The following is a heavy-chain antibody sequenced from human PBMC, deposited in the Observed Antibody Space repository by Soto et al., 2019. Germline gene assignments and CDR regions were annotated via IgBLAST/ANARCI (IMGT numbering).Heavy chain of an antibody. J-gene: IGHJ4*02. CDR1: GGSISSGGYY. CDR3: ARVESRHYYDSSGYLRR. CDR2: IYYSGST. V-gene: IGHV4-30-4*08. Sequence: SETLSLSCTVSGGSISSGGYYWSWIRQHPGKGLEWIGYIYYSGSTYYNPSLKSRVTISVDTSKNQFSLKLSSVTAADTAVYYCARVESRHYYDSSGYLRRWGQGTLVTVSS. D-gene: IGHD3-22*01.